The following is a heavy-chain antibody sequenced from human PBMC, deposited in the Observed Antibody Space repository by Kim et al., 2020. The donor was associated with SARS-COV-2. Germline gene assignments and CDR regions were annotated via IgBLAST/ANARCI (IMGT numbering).Heavy chain of an antibody. J-gene: IGHJ3*02. D-gene: IGHD6-19*01. V-gene: IGHV3-66*01. CDR1: GFTVSSNY. CDR2: IYSGGST. CDR3: ARVSRYSSGWDAFDI. Sequence: GGSLRLSCAASGFTVSSNYMSWVRQAPGKGLEWVSVIYSGGSTYYADSVKGRFTISRDNSKNTLYLQMNSLRAEDTAVYYCARVSRYSSGWDAFDIWGQGTMVTVSS.